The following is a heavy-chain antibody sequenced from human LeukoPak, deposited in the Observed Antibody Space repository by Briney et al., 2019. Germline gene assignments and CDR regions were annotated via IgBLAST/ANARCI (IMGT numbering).Heavy chain of an antibody. CDR2: ISGSSSYI. J-gene: IGHJ4*02. V-gene: IGHV3-21*01. CDR1: GFTFSSYS. D-gene: IGHD6-19*01. CDR3: ATDGSYSSGWSDY. Sequence: GRSLRLSCAASGFTFSSYSMNWVRQAPGKGLEWVSSISGSSSYIYYADSVKGRFTISRDNAKNSLYLQMNSLRAEDTAVYYCATDGSYSSGWSDYWGQGTLVTVSS.